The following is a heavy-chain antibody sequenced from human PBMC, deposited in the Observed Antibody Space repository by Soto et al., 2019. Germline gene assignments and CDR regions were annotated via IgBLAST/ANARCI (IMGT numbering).Heavy chain of an antibody. D-gene: IGHD6-6*01. CDR1: GFTFSDYY. J-gene: IGHJ4*02. Sequence: GGSLRLSCAASGFTFSDYYMSWIRQAPGKGLEWVSYISSSGSNIYYADSVKGRFTISRDNAKNSLYLQMNSLRAEDTAVYYCARAAPNAHYFDYWGQGTLVTVSS. CDR3: ARAAPNAHYFDY. V-gene: IGHV3-11*04. CDR2: ISSSGSNI.